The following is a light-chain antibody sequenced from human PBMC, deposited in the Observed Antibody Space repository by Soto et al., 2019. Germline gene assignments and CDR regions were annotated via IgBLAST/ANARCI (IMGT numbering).Light chain of an antibody. Sequence: EIVLTQSPGTLSLSPGERATLSCRASQSVSSSYLAWYQQKPGQAPRLLIYGASSRATGIPDRFSGSGSETHFTLTISRLEPEDFAVYYCQQYGSSSWTCGQGTKVEIK. V-gene: IGKV3-20*01. J-gene: IGKJ1*01. CDR1: QSVSSSY. CDR2: GAS. CDR3: QQYGSSSWT.